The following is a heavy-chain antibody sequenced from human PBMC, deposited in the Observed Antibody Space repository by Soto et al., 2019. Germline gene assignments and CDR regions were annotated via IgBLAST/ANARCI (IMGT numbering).Heavy chain of an antibody. Sequence: EASVMVSCKACGYSFTAYYLNWEPTATGQGLDWIGWIHPGSGGTKYAQHFQGRVTMTRDDSIGKAYMELRRLRSDKTAKYYLEGLYVNSCLEGFGFWCQGTMVTVSS. D-gene: IGHD2-2*01. V-gene: IGHV1-2*02. CDR2: IHPGSGGT. CDR1: GYSFTAYY. J-gene: IGHJ3*01. CDR3: EGLYVNSCLEGFGF.